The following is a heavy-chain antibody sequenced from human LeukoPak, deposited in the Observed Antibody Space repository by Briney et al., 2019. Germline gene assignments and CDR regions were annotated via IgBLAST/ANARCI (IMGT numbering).Heavy chain of an antibody. CDR1: GFSFSNFG. CDR2: IFGNGVDT. J-gene: IGHJ5*01. CDR3: AKGLGEFASAPDS. Sequence: GGSLRLSCAASGFSFSNFGRSWVRQAPGKGLEWVAAIFGNGVDTYYADSVKGRFIISRDNSQNRLFLQVNSLRVQDTAVYYCAKGLGEFASAPDSWGQGTRVTVSS. D-gene: IGHD6-6*01. V-gene: IGHV3-23*01.